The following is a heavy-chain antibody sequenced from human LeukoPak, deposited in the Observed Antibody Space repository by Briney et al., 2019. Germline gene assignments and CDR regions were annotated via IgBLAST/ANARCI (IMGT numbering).Heavy chain of an antibody. CDR1: GFTFSNYN. Sequence: GGSLRLSCAASGFTFSNYNMNWVRQAPGKGLEWVSSIIGSSSYIYYADSVKGRFTISRDNAKNSLYLQMNSLRAEDTAVYYCARQYCSSTSCYIRYFDYWGQGTLVTVSS. J-gene: IGHJ4*02. V-gene: IGHV3-21*01. D-gene: IGHD2-2*02. CDR2: IIGSSSYI. CDR3: ARQYCSSTSCYIRYFDY.